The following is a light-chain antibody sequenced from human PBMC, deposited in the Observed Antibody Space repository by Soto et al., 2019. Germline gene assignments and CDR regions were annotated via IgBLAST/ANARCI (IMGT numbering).Light chain of an antibody. CDR3: QQYGSSPPIT. Sequence: EIVLTQSPGTLSLSPGERATLSCRASQSVSNSYLAWYQHKPGQAPRLLIYGASNRATGIPDRFSGSGSGTDFTLTISRLEPEDFAVYYCQQYGSSPPITFGQGTKVEIK. CDR1: QSVSNSY. CDR2: GAS. J-gene: IGKJ1*01. V-gene: IGKV3-20*01.